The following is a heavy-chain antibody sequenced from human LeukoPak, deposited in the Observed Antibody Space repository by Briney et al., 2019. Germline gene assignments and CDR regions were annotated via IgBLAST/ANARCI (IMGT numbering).Heavy chain of an antibody. D-gene: IGHD6-19*01. V-gene: IGHV4-59*01. CDR2: IYYSGST. CDR3: ARVAVAGLDY. Sequence: PSETLSLTCTVSGGSSSSYYWSWIRQPPGKGLEWIGYIYYSGSTNYNPSLKSRVTISVDTSKNQFSLKLSSVTAADTAVYYCARVAVAGLDYWGQGTLVTVSS. J-gene: IGHJ4*02. CDR1: GGSSSSYY.